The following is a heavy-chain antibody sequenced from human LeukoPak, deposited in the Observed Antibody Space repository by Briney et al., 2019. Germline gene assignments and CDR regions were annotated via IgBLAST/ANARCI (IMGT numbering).Heavy chain of an antibody. CDR1: GYSFTSYW. Sequence: GESLKISCXGSGYSFTSYWIGWVRQMPGKGLEWMGIIYPGDSDTRYSPSFQGQVTISADKSISTAYLQWSSLKASGTAIYYCARLNYDFWSGYQGGFDYWGQGTLVTVSS. CDR2: IYPGDSDT. J-gene: IGHJ4*02. V-gene: IGHV5-51*01. D-gene: IGHD3-3*01. CDR3: ARLNYDFWSGYQGGFDY.